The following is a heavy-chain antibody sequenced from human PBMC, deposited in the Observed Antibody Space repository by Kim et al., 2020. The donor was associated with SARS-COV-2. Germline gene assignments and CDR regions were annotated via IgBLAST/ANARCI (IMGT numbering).Heavy chain of an antibody. CDR3: EYDFWSGPHPGDY. Sequence: YAAPVKGRFTIARDHSKNTLYLQMNSLKTEDTAVNYCEYDFWSGPHPGDYWGQGTLVTVSS. D-gene: IGHD3-3*01. V-gene: IGHV3-15*01. J-gene: IGHJ4*02.